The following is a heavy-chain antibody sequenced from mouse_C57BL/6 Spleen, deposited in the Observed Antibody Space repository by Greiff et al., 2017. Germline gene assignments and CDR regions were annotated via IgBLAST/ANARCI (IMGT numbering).Heavy chain of an antibody. Sequence: EVQLQQSVAELVRPGASVKLSCTASGFNIKNTYMHWVKQRPEPGLEWIGRIDPANGNTKYAPKFQGKATITADTSSNTAYLQLSSLTSEDTAIYYSARRAYDGSSYGYFDVWGTGTTVTVAS. J-gene: IGHJ1*03. CDR1: GFNIKNTY. V-gene: IGHV14-3*01. CDR3: ARRAYDGSSYGYFDV. CDR2: IDPANGNT. D-gene: IGHD1-1*01.